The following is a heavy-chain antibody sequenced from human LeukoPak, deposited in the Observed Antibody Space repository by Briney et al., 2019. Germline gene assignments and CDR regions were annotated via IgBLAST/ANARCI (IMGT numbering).Heavy chain of an antibody. V-gene: IGHV1-8*01. D-gene: IGHD2-2*01. CDR1: GYTFASYD. Sequence: GASVKVSCTASGYTFASYDINWVRQATGQGLEWMGWMNPNSGNTGYAQKFQGRVTMTRNTSIATAYMELTSLRSEDTAMYYCARGLHCTNTSCRQGEWFDPWGQGALVTVSS. J-gene: IGHJ5*02. CDR2: MNPNSGNT. CDR3: ARGLHCTNTSCRQGEWFDP.